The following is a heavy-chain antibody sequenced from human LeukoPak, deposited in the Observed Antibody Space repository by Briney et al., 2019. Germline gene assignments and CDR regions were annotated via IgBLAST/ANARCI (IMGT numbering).Heavy chain of an antibody. CDR2: IYQTGGT. D-gene: IGHD5-18*01. Sequence: PSETLSLTCAASGGFISSGGYPWSWVRQSPGKGLEWIGYIYQTGGTFYNPSLESRVTTSVDNSNNQFSLKLNSVTAADTAVYYCARSDSFGYILDYWGQGTLVTVSS. CDR1: GGFISSGGYP. CDR3: ARSDSFGYILDY. V-gene: IGHV4-30-2*06. J-gene: IGHJ4*02.